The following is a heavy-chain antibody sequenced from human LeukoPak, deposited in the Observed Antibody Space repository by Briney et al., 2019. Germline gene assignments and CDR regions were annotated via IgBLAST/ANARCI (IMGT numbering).Heavy chain of an antibody. CDR3: ARRRDFIDY. CDR1: GFTLSDYY. J-gene: IGHJ4*02. CDR2: SSSSGSTI. V-gene: IGHV3-11*01. D-gene: IGHD3/OR15-3a*01. Sequence: TGGSLRLSCAASGFTLSDYYMSWIRQAPGKGLEGGSYSSSSGSTIYYADSVKGRFAISRDNAKNSLYLQMNSLRAEDTAVYYCARRRDFIDYWGQGTLVTVSS.